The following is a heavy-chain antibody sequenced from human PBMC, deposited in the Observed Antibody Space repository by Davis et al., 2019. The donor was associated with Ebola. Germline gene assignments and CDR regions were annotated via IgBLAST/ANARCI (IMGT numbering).Heavy chain of an antibody. V-gene: IGHV3-33*08. CDR3: ARDAAAITIFGVAPLDY. D-gene: IGHD3-3*01. Sequence: PGGSLRLSCSASGFTFSSYGMHWVRQAPGKGLEWVAVIWYDGSNKYYADSVKGRFTISRDNSKNTLYLQMNSLRAEDTAVYYCARDAAAITIFGVAPLDYWGQGTLVTVSS. CDR2: IWYDGSNK. CDR1: GFTFSSYG. J-gene: IGHJ4*02.